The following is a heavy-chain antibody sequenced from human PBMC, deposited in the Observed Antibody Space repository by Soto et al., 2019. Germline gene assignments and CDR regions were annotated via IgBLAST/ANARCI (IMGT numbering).Heavy chain of an antibody. CDR2: ISGDGGTT. V-gene: IGHV3-23*01. CDR3: ATEECEAGDCYPGYHFDY. D-gene: IGHD2-21*02. Sequence: DVQLLESGGGLVQPGGSLRLSCAASTFTFSNYAMSWDRQAPGKGLEWVSAISGDGGTTYYADSVKGRFTISRDNSKNTLFLEVDSLRAEDTAVYHCATEECEAGDCYPGYHFDYWVQGTLVTVSS. CDR1: TFTFSNYA. J-gene: IGHJ4*02.